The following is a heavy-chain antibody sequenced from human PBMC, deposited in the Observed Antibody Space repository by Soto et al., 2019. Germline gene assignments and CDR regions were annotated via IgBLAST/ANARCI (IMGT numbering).Heavy chain of an antibody. J-gene: IGHJ6*02. V-gene: IGHV1-69*13. CDR3: ASRTYYDFWSGYFPQAYYYYYGMDV. D-gene: IGHD3-3*01. CDR1: GGTFSSYA. Sequence: ASVKVSCKASGGTFSSYAISWVRQAPGQGLEWMGGIIPIFGTANYAQKFQGRVTITADESTSTAYMELSSLRSEDTAVYYCASRTYYDFWSGYFPQAYYYYYGMDVWGQGTTVTVSS. CDR2: IIPIFGTA.